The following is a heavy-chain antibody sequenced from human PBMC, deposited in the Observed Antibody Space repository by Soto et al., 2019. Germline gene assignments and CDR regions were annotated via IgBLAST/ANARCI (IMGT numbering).Heavy chain of an antibody. Sequence: AVGSLRLCCAASGVSFSTYLMSWVRQAPGKGLEWVANIKQGGNEKFYVDSVKGRFTISRDNDKKSLYLQMDSLRVEDTAVYYCVGALTYEVPYYYYGMDVWGQGTTVTVS. D-gene: IGHD3-16*01. J-gene: IGHJ6*02. CDR3: VGALTYEVPYYYYGMDV. CDR1: GVSFSTYL. CDR2: IKQGGNEK. V-gene: IGHV3-7*01.